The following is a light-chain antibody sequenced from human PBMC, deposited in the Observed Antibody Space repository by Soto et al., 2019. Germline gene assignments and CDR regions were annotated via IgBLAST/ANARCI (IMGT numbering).Light chain of an antibody. CDR2: GAS. V-gene: IGKV3-20*01. J-gene: IGKJ1*01. CDR3: QQYGSSGT. CDR1: QSVSNNY. Sequence: LPLTQSPGTLSLSPGERATLSCRASQSVSNNYLAWYKQKPGQAPRLLIYGASTRATGIPARFSGSGSGTDFTLTIRRLEPEDFAVYYCQQYGSSGTFGQGTKGDIK.